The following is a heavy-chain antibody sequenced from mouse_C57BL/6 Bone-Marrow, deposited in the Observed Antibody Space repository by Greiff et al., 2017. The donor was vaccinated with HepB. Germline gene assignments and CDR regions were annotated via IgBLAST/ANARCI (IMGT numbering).Heavy chain of an antibody. CDR1: GYTFTSYG. CDR3: ARSNYGSSLWYFGC. Sequence: QVQLQQSGAELARPGASVKLSCKASGYTFTSYGISWVKQRTGQGLEWIGGIYPRSGNTYYNEKFKGKATLTADKSSSTAYMELRSLTSEDSAVYFCARSNYGSSLWYFGCWGQGTTLTVSS. V-gene: IGHV1-81*01. CDR2: IYPRSGNT. J-gene: IGHJ2*01. D-gene: IGHD1-1*01.